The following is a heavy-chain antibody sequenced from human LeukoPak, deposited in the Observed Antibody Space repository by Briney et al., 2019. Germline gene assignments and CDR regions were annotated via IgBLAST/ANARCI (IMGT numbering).Heavy chain of an antibody. V-gene: IGHV1-18*01. CDR1: GYTFTSYG. CDR3: ARDQGITMIVVVDAFDI. CDR2: ISAYNGNT. J-gene: IGHJ3*02. Sequence: ASVKVSCKASGYTFTSYGISWVRQAPGQGLEWMGWISAYNGNTNYAQKLQGRVTMTTDTSTSTAYMELRSLRSDDTAVYYCARDQGITMIVVVDAFDIWGQGTMVTVSS. D-gene: IGHD3-22*01.